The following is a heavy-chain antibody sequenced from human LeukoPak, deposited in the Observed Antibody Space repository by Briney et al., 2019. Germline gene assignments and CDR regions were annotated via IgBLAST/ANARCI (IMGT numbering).Heavy chain of an antibody. CDR2: ISSSSSTI. CDR3: ARYSEVYYVDV. J-gene: IGHJ6*03. Sequence: PGGSLRLSCAASGFTFSTYNMNWVRQTPGKGLEWLSYISSSSSTIYYADSVKGRFTISRDNAKNSLYLQMNSLRAEDTAVYYCARYSEVYYVDVWGTGTTVTVSS. D-gene: IGHD2-21*01. CDR1: GFTFSTYN. V-gene: IGHV3-48*01.